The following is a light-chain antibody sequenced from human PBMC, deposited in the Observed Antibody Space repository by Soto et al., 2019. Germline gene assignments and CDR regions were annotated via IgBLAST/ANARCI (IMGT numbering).Light chain of an antibody. CDR3: CSYAGSSTYV. V-gene: IGLV2-23*02. Sequence: QSALTQPASVSGSPGQSITFSCTGTSSDVGRYNLVSWYQQHPGKAPKLMIYEVSKRPSGVSNRFSGSKPGNTASLTISGLQAEDEADYYCCSYAGSSTYVFGAGT. CDR1: SSDVGRYNL. CDR2: EVS. J-gene: IGLJ1*01.